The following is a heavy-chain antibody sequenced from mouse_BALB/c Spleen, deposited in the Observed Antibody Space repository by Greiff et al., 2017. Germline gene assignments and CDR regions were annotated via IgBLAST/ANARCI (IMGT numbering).Heavy chain of an antibody. J-gene: IGHJ3*01. CDR2: INPSNGGT. V-gene: IGHV1S81*02. CDR3: TRWGLQAY. Sequence: VQLQQPGAELVKPGASVKLSCKASGYTFTSYYMYWVKQRPGQGLEWIGGINPSNGGTNFNEKFKSKATLTVDKSSSTAYMQLSSLTSEDSAVYYCTRWGLQAYWGQGTLVTVSA. CDR1: GYTFTSYY. D-gene: IGHD2-13*01.